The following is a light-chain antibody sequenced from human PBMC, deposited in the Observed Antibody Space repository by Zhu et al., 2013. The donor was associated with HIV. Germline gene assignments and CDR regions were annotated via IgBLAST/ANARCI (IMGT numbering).Light chain of an antibody. V-gene: IGKV1-39*01. Sequence: DILLTQSPSSLSASVGDRVTITCRASQTVRSYLNWYQQKPGKAPKVLIYAASSLHTGVPSRFSGSGYGTDFTLTISTLQPEDFATYYCQQSYSNLRSFGPGTKTGDQT. CDR2: AAS. CDR1: QTVRSY. CDR3: QQSYSNLRS. J-gene: IGKJ2*03.